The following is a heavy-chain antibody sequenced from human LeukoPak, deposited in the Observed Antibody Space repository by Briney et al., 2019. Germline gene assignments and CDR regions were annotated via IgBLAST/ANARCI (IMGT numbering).Heavy chain of an antibody. CDR2: IWYDGSNK. V-gene: IGHV3-33*01. D-gene: IGHD6-19*01. Sequence: GGSLRLSCAASGFTFSSYGMHWVRQAPGKGLEWVAVIWYDGSNKYYADSVKGRFTISRDNSKNTLYLQMNSLRAEDTAVYYCVREEQWPDYFDYWGQGTLVTVSS. J-gene: IGHJ4*02. CDR1: GFTFSSYG. CDR3: VREEQWPDYFDY.